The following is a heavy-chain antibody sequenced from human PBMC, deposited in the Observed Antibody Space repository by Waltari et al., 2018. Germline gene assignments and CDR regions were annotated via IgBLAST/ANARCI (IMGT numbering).Heavy chain of an antibody. CDR3: ARGFSTNWYVGTLDGWNY. J-gene: IGHJ4*02. V-gene: IGHV3-7*01. Sequence: EVQLVESGGGLVQPGGSLRLSCAASGFTFSSYWMSWVRQAPGKGLEWVANIKQDGSEKYYVDSVKGRFTISRDNAKNALYLQMNSLRAEDTALYYCARGFSTNWYVGTLDGWNYWGQGALVTVSS. CDR2: IKQDGSEK. D-gene: IGHD2-2*01. CDR1: GFTFSSYW.